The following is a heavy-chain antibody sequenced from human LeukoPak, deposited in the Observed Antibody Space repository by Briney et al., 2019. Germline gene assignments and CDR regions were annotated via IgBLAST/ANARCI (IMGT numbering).Heavy chain of an antibody. CDR3: AKGGYCTSTSCYTYMDV. V-gene: IGHV3-43D*03. CDR2: ISGDGTGT. CDR1: GFNFDDYA. Sequence: GGSLRLSCAASGFNFDDYAMHWVRQVPGKGLEWVSLISGDGTGTYYADSVKGRFTISRDNRKNSLYLQMNSLRAEDTALYYCAKGGYCTSTSCYTYMDVWGKGTTVTVS. D-gene: IGHD2-2*02. J-gene: IGHJ6*03.